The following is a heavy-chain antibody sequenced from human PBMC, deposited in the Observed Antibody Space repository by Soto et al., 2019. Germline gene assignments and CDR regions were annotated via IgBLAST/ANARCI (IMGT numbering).Heavy chain of an antibody. CDR1: GGSISGDGYY. CDR3: ARAPYFDVLTAPFDH. J-gene: IGHJ4*02. Sequence: SETLSLTCTVSGGSISGDGYYWSWIRHHPGKGLEWIGYVHYSGSTYYNPSLKSRVAISVDTSKIQFSLKLSSVTAADTAVYYCARAPYFDVLTAPFDHGGQGALVTVSS. V-gene: IGHV4-31*03. CDR2: VHYSGST. D-gene: IGHD3-9*01.